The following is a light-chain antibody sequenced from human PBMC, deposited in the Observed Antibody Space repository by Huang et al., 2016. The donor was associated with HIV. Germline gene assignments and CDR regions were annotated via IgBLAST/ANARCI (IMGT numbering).Light chain of an antibody. CDR3: QQYCSSPWT. J-gene: IGKJ1*01. CDR1: QSVSSSY. CDR2: GAS. V-gene: IGKV3-20*01. Sequence: EIVLTQSPGTLSLSPGERAPLSCRASQSVSSSYLAWYQQKPGQAPRLLIYGASSRATGIPDMFSGSVSGTDFTLTISRLEPEDFAVYYCQQYCSSPWTFGQGTKVEIK.